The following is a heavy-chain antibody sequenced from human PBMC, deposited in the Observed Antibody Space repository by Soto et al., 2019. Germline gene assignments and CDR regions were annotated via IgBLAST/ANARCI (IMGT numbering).Heavy chain of an antibody. D-gene: IGHD2-21*02. Sequence: QVQLQQSGPGLVKPSQTLSLTCTVSGGSISYEYYHWTWIRQSPGKGLEWIGYIHYSGSIIYTPSFKSRVTRSVDTSKNQFSLQLSSVTASDSAVYFCAREDDGGDRDYYGLDVWGQGTTVTVSS. CDR1: GGSISYEYYH. V-gene: IGHV4-30-4*08. J-gene: IGHJ6*02. CDR2: IHYSGSI. CDR3: AREDDGGDRDYYGLDV.